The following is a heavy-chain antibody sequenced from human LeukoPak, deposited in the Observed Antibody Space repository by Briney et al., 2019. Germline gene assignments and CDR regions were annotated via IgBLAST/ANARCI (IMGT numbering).Heavy chain of an antibody. CDR3: ARDLSDYYDSSGYYGGYYFDY. D-gene: IGHD3-22*01. J-gene: IGHJ4*02. CDR2: ISSSGSTI. Sequence: PGGSLRLSCAASGFTFSDYYMSWIRQAPGKGLEWVSYISSSGSTIYYADSVKGRLTFSRENAKNSLYLQMNSLRAEDTAVYYCARDLSDYYDSSGYYGGYYFDYWGQGTLVTVSS. CDR1: GFTFSDYY. V-gene: IGHV3-11*04.